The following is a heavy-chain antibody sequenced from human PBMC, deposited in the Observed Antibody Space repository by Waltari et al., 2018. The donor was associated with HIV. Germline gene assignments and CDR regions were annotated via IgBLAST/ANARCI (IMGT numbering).Heavy chain of an antibody. CDR2: MNPNSANA. CDR1: GYTFANYD. Sequence: QVQLVQSGAEVKKPGASVKVSCKASGYTFANYDINWVRQATGQGLEWVGWMNPNSANAGYAQKFQGRVTMTRNTSISTAYMELSSLRSEDTAVYYCARGRYSSGWLTNNDYWGQGTLVTVSS. CDR3: ARGRYSSGWLTNNDY. V-gene: IGHV1-8*01. D-gene: IGHD6-19*01. J-gene: IGHJ4*02.